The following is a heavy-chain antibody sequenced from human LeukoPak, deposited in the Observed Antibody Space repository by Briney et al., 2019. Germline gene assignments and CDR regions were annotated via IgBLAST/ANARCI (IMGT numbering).Heavy chain of an antibody. CDR1: GGSISSSNW. CDR3: ARYDSSGLYYFDY. J-gene: IGHJ4*02. Sequence: SETLSLTCAVSGGSISSSNWWSWVRQPPGKGLEWIGEIYHSGSTNYNPSLKSRVTISVDKSKNQFSLKLSSVTAADTAVYYCARYDSSGLYYFDYWGQGTLVTVSS. CDR2: IYHSGST. D-gene: IGHD3-22*01. V-gene: IGHV4-4*02.